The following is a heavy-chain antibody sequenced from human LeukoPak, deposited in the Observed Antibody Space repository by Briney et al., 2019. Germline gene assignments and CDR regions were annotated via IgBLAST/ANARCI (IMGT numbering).Heavy chain of an antibody. V-gene: IGHV1-8*01. J-gene: IGHJ6*02. Sequence: GSVTVSCTASGYTFTSYDINWVRQATGQGLEWMGCMNPNNGNTGYAQKFQGRVTMTRSTPISTAYMELSSLRSEDTAVYYCARLASSSWPLYYYYGMDVWGQGTTVTVSS. CDR2: MNPNNGNT. CDR1: GYTFTSYD. CDR3: ARLASSSWPLYYYYGMDV. D-gene: IGHD6-13*01.